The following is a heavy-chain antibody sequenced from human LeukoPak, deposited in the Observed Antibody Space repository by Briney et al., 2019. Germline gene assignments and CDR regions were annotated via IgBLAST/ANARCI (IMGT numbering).Heavy chain of an antibody. D-gene: IGHD4-17*01. CDR1: GFTFSSST. CDR3: AHIYGDYDSFVDY. V-gene: IGHV3-21*01. J-gene: IGHJ4*02. Sequence: GGSLRLSCVVSGFTFSSSTMYWVRQPPGKGLEWVSSIISYSSYIYYADSVKGRFTISRDNAKNSLYPQMNSLRADDTAVYYCAHIYGDYDSFVDYWGQGTLVTVSS. CDR2: IISYSSYI.